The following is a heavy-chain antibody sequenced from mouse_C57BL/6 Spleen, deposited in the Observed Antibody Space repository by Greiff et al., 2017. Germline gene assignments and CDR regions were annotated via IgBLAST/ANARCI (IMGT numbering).Heavy chain of an antibody. CDR2: IDPNSGGT. CDR3: ARPNWTSYWYFDV. D-gene: IGHD4-1*01. J-gene: IGHJ1*03. CDR1: GYTFTSYW. Sequence: VQLQQSGAELVKPGASVKLSCKASGYTFTSYWMHWVKQRPGRGLEWIGRIDPNSGGTKYNEKFKSKATLTVDKPSSTAYMQRRSLTSEDSAVYYCARPNWTSYWYFDVWGTGTTVTVSS. V-gene: IGHV1-72*01.